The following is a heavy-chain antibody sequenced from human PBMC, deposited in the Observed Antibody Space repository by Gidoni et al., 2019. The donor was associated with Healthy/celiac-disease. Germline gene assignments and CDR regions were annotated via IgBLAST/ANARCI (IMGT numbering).Heavy chain of an antibody. CDR2: LRGSGGIT. V-gene: IGHV3-23*01. CDR1: GFTFSSYA. J-gene: IGHJ3*02. CDR3: AKETRDAGYIYGFGPDAFDI. Sequence: EVQLLESGGGLVQPGGSLRLSCAASGFTFSSYAMRWVRQAPGKGLEWVSALRGSGGITYYADSVKGRFTISRDNSKNTLYLQMNSLRAEDTAVYYCAKETRDAGYIYGFGPDAFDIWGQGTMVTVSS. D-gene: IGHD5-18*01.